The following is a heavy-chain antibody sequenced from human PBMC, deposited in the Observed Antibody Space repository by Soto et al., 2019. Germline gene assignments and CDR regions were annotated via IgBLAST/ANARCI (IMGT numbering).Heavy chain of an antibody. J-gene: IGHJ4*02. CDR1: GGTFSSYA. CDR3: ASYGSGSHRDYDY. CDR2: IIPIFGTA. Sequence: SVKVSCKASGGTFSSYAISWVRQAPGQGLEWMGGIIPIFGTANYAQKFQGRVTITADESTSTAYMELSSLRSEDTAVYYCASYGSGSHRDYDYWGQGTLVTVS. V-gene: IGHV1-69*13. D-gene: IGHD3-10*01.